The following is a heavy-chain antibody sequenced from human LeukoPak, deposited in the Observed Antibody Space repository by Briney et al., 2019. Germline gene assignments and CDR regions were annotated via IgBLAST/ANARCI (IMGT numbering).Heavy chain of an antibody. D-gene: IGHD3-10*01. CDR2: ISSSGNTI. CDR3: AIRTGYYGSGSPHGMDV. J-gene: IGHJ6*02. CDR1: GFIFSSYS. V-gene: IGHV3-48*02. Sequence: PGGSLILSCAASGFIFSSYSMNWVRQAPGKGLEWVSYISSSGNTIYYADSVKGRFTISRDNAKNSLYLQMDSLRDEDTAVYYCAIRTGYYGSGSPHGMDVWGQGTTVTVPS.